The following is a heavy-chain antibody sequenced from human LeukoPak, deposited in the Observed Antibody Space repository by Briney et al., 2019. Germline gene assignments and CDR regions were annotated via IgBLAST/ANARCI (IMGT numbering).Heavy chain of an antibody. CDR3: AKDGDSTGYYSSYYNHMDV. CDR2: ISGSGGST. D-gene: IGHD3-22*01. V-gene: IGHV3-23*01. J-gene: IGHJ6*03. Sequence: GGSLRLSCAASGFTFSSYAMSWVRQAPGKGLEWVSAISGSGGSTYYADSVKGRFAISRDNSKNTVYLQMNSLRAEDTAIYYCAKDGDSTGYYSSYYNHMDVWGKGTSVTISS. CDR1: GFTFSSYA.